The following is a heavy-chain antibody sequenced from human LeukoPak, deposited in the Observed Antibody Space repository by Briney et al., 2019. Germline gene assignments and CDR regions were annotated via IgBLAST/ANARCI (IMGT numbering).Heavy chain of an antibody. Sequence: PSETLSLTCTVSGSSISSYYWSWIRQPPGKGLEWIGYIYYSGSTNYNPSLKSRVTISVDTSKNQFSLKLSSVTAADTAVYYCANLWYYDILTGHHHWGQGTLVTVSS. CDR2: IYYSGST. D-gene: IGHD3-9*01. CDR3: ANLWYYDILTGHHH. CDR1: GSSISSYY. J-gene: IGHJ5*02. V-gene: IGHV4-59*01.